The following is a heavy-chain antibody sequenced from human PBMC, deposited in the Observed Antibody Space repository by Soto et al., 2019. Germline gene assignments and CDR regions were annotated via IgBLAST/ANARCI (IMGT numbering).Heavy chain of an antibody. CDR2: IKQDGSQK. V-gene: IGHV3-7*04. CDR1: GFTFSSYW. CDR3: ARGDYYDTSGPFSEAFDI. Sequence: PGGSLRLSCAASGFTFSSYWMSWVRQAPGKGLEWVANIKQDGSQKWYVDSVKGRFTISRDNAKNSLYLQMNSLRAEDTAVYYCARGDYYDTSGPFSEAFDIWGRGTLVTVSS. D-gene: IGHD3-22*01. J-gene: IGHJ3*02.